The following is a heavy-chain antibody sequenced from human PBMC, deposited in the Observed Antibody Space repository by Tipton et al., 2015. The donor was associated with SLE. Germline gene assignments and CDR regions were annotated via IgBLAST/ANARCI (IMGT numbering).Heavy chain of an antibody. CDR1: GFTFSSYA. D-gene: IGHD2-15*01. Sequence: SLRLSCAASGFTFSSYAMHWVRQAPGKGLEWVSVIYSGDKIYYADSVKGRFTISRDNSKNTVYLQMNSLRAEDTAVYYCAKEDTQYVGILDYKYMDVWGKGTSVTVSS. CDR3: AKEDTQYVGILDYKYMDV. J-gene: IGHJ6*03. CDR2: IYSGDKI. V-gene: IGHV3-23*03.